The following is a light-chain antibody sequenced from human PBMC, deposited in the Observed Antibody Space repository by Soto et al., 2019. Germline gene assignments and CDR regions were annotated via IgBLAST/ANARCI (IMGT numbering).Light chain of an antibody. Sequence: EIGLTQPPGSLSVSPGYIATLSCRASQSVSSSYLAWYQQKPGQAPRLLIYGASSRATGTPDRFSGSGSGTDFTLTISRLEPEDFAVYYCQQDGRSPETFGQGSKVEIK. CDR3: QQDGRSPET. CDR2: GAS. V-gene: IGKV3-20*01. J-gene: IGKJ1*01. CDR1: QSVSSSY.